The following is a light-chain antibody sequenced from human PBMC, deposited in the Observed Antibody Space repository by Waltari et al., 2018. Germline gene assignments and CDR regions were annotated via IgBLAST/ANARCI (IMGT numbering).Light chain of an antibody. Sequence: EIVLTQSPGTLSLSPGERATLSCWASQSVGSSYLAWFQQKPGQAPRLLIYAVSSRATGIPDRLSGSGSGTDFTLTINRLEPEDSAVYYCQQYGSPPYTFGQGTKLEL. CDR3: QQYGSPPYT. V-gene: IGKV3-20*01. J-gene: IGKJ2*01. CDR2: AVS. CDR1: QSVGSSY.